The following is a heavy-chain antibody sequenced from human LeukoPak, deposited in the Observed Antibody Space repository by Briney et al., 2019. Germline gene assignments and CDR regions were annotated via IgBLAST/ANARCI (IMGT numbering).Heavy chain of an antibody. CDR3: AIREDPSTWFDY. CDR1: GYSFTSYW. CDR2: IYPGDSDT. Sequence: GESLEISCKGSGYSFTSYWIGWVRQMPGKGLEWMGIIYPGDSDTRYSPSFQGKVTISADNSISTAYLQWGSLKASDTVMYYCAIREDPSTWFDYWGQGTLVTVSS. J-gene: IGHJ4*02. V-gene: IGHV5-51*01.